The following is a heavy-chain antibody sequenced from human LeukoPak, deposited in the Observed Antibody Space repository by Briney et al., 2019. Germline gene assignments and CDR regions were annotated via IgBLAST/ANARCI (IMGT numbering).Heavy chain of an antibody. V-gene: IGHV4-59*01. Sequence: SSETLSLTCTVSGGSISSYYWSWIRQPPGKGLEWIGYIYYSGSTNYNPSLKSRVTISVDTSKNQFSLKLSSVTAADTAVYYCATYPSSWGSGSRVNDYWGQGTLVTVSS. D-gene: IGHD3-10*01. CDR1: GGSISSYY. J-gene: IGHJ4*02. CDR2: IYYSGST. CDR3: ATYPSSWGSGSRVNDY.